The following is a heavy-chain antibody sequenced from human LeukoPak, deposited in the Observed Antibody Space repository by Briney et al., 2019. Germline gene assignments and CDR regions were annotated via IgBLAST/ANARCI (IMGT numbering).Heavy chain of an antibody. CDR2: IIPIFGTA. Sequence: ASVKVSCEASGGTFSSYAISWVRQAPGQGLEWMGGIIPIFGTANYAQKFQGRVTITADESTSTAYMELSSLRSEDTAVYYCARAVVTTPGYYYYYMDVWGKGTTVTVSS. CDR3: ARAVVTTPGYYYYYMDV. J-gene: IGHJ6*03. D-gene: IGHD4-23*01. V-gene: IGHV1-69*01. CDR1: GGTFSSYA.